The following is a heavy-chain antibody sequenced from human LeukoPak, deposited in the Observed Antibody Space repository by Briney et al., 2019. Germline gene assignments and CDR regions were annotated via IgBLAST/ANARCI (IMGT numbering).Heavy chain of an antibody. CDR1: GFTFRSYA. D-gene: IGHD4-17*01. V-gene: IGHV3-30-3*01. Sequence: GGSLRLSCAASGFTFRSYAMHWVRQAPGKGLEWVAVISYDGSNKYYADSVKGRFPISRDNSKNTLYLQMNSLRAEDTAVYYCARENYGDLYFDYWGQGTLVTVSS. CDR3: ARENYGDLYFDY. J-gene: IGHJ4*02. CDR2: ISYDGSNK.